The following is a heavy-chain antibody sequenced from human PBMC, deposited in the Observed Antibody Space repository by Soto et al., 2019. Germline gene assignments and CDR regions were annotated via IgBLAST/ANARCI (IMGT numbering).Heavy chain of an antibody. J-gene: IGHJ4*02. V-gene: IGHV4-30-4*01. CDR1: GGSISSGGYY. D-gene: IGHD2-15*01. Sequence: PSETLSLTCAVSGGSISSGGYYWSWIRQPPGKGLEWIGYIYYSGSTYYNPSLKSRVTISVDTSKNQFSLKLSSVTAADTAVYYCARARGARYFDYWGQGTLVTVSS. CDR3: ARARGARYFDY. CDR2: IYYSGST.